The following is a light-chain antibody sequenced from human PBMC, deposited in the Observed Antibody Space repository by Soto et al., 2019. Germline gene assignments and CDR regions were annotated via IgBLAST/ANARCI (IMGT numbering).Light chain of an antibody. V-gene: IGKV1-5*03. J-gene: IGKJ1*01. CDR3: QHYNSYSEA. CDR2: KAS. CDR1: QTLSSW. Sequence: DIQMTQSPSTLSGSVGDRVTITSRASQTLSSWLAWYQQKPGKAPTLLIYKASTLKSGVPSRFSGSGSGTEFTLTISSLQPDDFATYYCQHYNSYSEAFGQGTKVELK.